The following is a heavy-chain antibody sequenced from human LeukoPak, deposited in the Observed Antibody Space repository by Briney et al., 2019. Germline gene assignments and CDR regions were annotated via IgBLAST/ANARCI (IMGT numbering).Heavy chain of an antibody. J-gene: IGHJ4*02. CDR1: GFTFSSYA. CDR3: ARPYSTGATTGSLFDY. D-gene: IGHD1-26*01. Sequence: PGGSLRLSCAASGFTFSSYAVHWVRQAPGKGLEWVAVISYDGSNKYYADSVKGRFTISRDNSKNTLYLQMNSLRAEDTAVYYCARPYSTGATTGSLFDYWGQGTLVTVSS. V-gene: IGHV3-30-3*01. CDR2: ISYDGSNK.